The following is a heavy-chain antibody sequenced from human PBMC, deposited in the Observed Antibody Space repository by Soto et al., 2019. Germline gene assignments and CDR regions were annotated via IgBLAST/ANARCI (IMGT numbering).Heavy chain of an antibody. D-gene: IGHD6-19*01. J-gene: IGHJ5*02. Sequence: QVQLVQSGAEVKKPGASVKVSCKASGYTFTSYGISWVRQAPGQGLEWMGWISAYNGNTNYAQKLQGRVTMTTATSTSTAYMELRSLTSDDTDLYYCAIPGGVAGSWFDPWGQGTLVTVSS. V-gene: IGHV1-18*01. CDR2: ISAYNGNT. CDR1: GYTFTSYG. CDR3: AIPGGVAGSWFDP.